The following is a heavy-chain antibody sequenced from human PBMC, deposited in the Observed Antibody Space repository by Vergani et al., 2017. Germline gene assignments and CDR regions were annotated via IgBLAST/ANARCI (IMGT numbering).Heavy chain of an antibody. J-gene: IGHJ6*03. D-gene: IGHD5-12*01. CDR3: ARDRRVATHDYYYYYMDV. V-gene: IGHV4-61*01. Sequence: QVQLQESGPGLVKPSETLSLTCTVSGGSVSSGSYYWSWIRQPPGKGLEWIGYIYYSGSTNYNPSLKSRVTISVDTSKNQFSLKLSSVTAADTAVYYCARDRRVATHDYYYYYMDVWGKGTTVTVSS. CDR1: GGSVSSGSYY. CDR2: IYYSGST.